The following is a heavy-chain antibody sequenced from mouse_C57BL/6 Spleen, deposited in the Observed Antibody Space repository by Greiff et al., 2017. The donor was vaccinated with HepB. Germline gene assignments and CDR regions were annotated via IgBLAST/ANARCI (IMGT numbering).Heavy chain of an antibody. CDR3: AKSYDGYYWYYFDY. CDR2: IHPNSGST. D-gene: IGHD2-3*01. CDR1: GYTFTSYW. Sequence: QVQLQQSGAELVKPGASVKLSCKASGYTFTSYWMHWVKQRPGQGLEWIGMIHPNSGSTNYNEKFKSKATLTVDKSSSTAYMQLSSLTSEDSAVYYCAKSYDGYYWYYFDYWGQGTTLTVSS. V-gene: IGHV1-64*01. J-gene: IGHJ2*01.